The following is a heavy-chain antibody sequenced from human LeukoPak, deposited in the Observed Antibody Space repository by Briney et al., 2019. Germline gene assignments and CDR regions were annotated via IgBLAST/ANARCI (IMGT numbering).Heavy chain of an antibody. CDR3: ARPIAAAGISWFDP. V-gene: IGHV1-2*02. CDR2: INPNSGGT. CDR1: GYTFTGYY. Sequence: ASVKVSCKASGYTFTGYYIHWVRQAPGQGLEWMGWINPNSGGTNYAQKFQGRVTMTRDTSISTAYMELSRLRSDDTAVYYCARPIAAAGISWFDPWGQGTLVTVSS. D-gene: IGHD6-13*01. J-gene: IGHJ5*02.